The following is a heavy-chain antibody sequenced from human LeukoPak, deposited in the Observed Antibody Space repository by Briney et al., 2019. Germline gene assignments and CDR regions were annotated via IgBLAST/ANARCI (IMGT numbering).Heavy chain of an antibody. CDR3: ARASSDCSSTSCLDYFDY. CDR2: IYHSGST. V-gene: IGHV4-30-2*01. Sequence: SQTLSLTCAVSGGSISSGGYSWSWIRQPPGKGLEWLGCIYHSGSTYYNPSLKSRVTISVDRSKNQFSLKLSPVTAADTAVYYCARASSDCSSTSCLDYFDYWGQGTLVTVSS. CDR1: GGSISSGGYS. D-gene: IGHD2-2*01. J-gene: IGHJ4*02.